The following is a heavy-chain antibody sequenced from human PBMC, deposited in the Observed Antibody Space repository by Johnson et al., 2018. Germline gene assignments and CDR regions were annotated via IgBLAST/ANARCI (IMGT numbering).Heavy chain of an antibody. D-gene: IGHD6-13*01. Sequence: VQLLESGGGVVQPGRSLRLSCAASRFTISSYAMHWVRQAPGKGLEWVAFISFDGSNKYYTDSVKGRFTISRDNSKNTLYLQMNSLSPEDTAVYYCAKDGRTGVAAADPFAYWGQ. CDR1: RFTISSYA. CDR3: AKDGRTGVAAADPFAY. CDR2: ISFDGSNK. J-gene: IGHJ4*02. V-gene: IGHV3-30*18.